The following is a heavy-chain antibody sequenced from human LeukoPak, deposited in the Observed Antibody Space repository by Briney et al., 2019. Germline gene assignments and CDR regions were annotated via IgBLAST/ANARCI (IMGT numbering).Heavy chain of an antibody. V-gene: IGHV1-18*01. CDR2: ISTYNGNT. D-gene: IGHD4-17*01. Sequence: ASVKVSCKASGYTFTSYGITWVRQAPGQGLEWMGWISTYNGNTNYAQKLQGRVTMTTDTSTSTAYMELRSLISDDAAVYYCARGDDYGDYWGLYWGQGTLVTVSS. CDR1: GYTFTSYG. CDR3: ARGDDYGDYWGLY. J-gene: IGHJ4*02.